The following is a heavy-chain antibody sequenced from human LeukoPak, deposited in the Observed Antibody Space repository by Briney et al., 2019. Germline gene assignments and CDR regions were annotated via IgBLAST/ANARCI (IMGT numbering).Heavy chain of an antibody. J-gene: IGHJ4*02. V-gene: IGHV3-33*01. CDR2: IWYDGSNK. CDR1: GFTFSSYG. CDR3: ARHRITMVRGDPFDY. Sequence: GGSLRLSCAASGFTFSSYGMHWVRQAPGKGLEWVAVIWYDGSNKYYADSVKGRFTISRDNSKNTLYLQMNSLRAEDTAVYYCARHRITMVRGDPFDYWGQGTLVTVSS. D-gene: IGHD3-10*01.